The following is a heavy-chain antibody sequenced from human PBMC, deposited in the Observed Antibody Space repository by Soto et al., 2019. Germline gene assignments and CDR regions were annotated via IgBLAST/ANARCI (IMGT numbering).Heavy chain of an antibody. J-gene: IGHJ6*02. Sequence: GGSLRLSCAASGFTFSSYSMNWVRQAPGKGLEWVLYISSSSSTIYYADSVKGRFTISRDNAKNSLYLQMNSLRDEDTAVYYCARAQVRGVIDWLSYYYYYGMDVWGQGTTVTAP. V-gene: IGHV3-48*02. CDR3: ARAQVRGVIDWLSYYYYYGMDV. CDR1: GFTFSSYS. CDR2: ISSSSSTI. D-gene: IGHD3-10*01.